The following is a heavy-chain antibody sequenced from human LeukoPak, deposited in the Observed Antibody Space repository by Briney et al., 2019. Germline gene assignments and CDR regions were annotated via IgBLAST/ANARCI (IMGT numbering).Heavy chain of an antibody. D-gene: IGHD3-22*01. J-gene: IGHJ4*02. Sequence: PSEPLSLTCTVSGGSISSYYWSWIRQPPGKGLEWIGYIYYSGSTNYNPSLKSRVTISVDTSKNQFSLKLSSVTAADTAVYYCARAWPHYYDSSGYLDYWGQGTLVTVSS. CDR1: GGSISSYY. CDR3: ARAWPHYYDSSGYLDY. V-gene: IGHV4-59*01. CDR2: IYYSGST.